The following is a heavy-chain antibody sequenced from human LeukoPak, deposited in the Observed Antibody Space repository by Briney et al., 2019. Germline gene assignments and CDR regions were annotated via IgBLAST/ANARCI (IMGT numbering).Heavy chain of an antibody. CDR3: AKDNRRHYTSGPNPDSLH. D-gene: IGHD6-19*01. V-gene: IGHV3-9*01. J-gene: IGHJ4*02. CDR2: ISWNSGSI. Sequence: HAGGSLRLSCAGSGFIFNNYAMHWVRQPPGKGLEWVSGISWNSGSIDYADSVKGRFTISRDNAKNSLYLQMNSLRVEDTAFYYCAKDNRRHYTSGPNPDSLHWGQGALSPSPQ. CDR1: GFIFNNYA.